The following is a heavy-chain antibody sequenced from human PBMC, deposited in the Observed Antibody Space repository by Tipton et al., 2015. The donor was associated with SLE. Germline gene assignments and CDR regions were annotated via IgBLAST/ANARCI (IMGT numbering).Heavy chain of an antibody. CDR2: ISGSGGST. J-gene: IGHJ4*02. Sequence: SLRLSCAASGFTFSIYAMSWVRQAPGKGLEWVSAISGSGGSTYYADSVKGRFTISRDNSKNTLYLQMNSLRAEDTAIYYCARIYDFWSGYPSDSWGQGTLVTVSS. CDR1: GFTFSIYA. V-gene: IGHV3-23*01. D-gene: IGHD3-3*01. CDR3: ARIYDFWSGYPSDS.